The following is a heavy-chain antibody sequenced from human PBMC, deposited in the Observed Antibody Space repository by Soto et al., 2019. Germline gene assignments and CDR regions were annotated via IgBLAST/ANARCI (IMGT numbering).Heavy chain of an antibody. Sequence: EVQLVESGGGLVQPGGSLRLSCAASGFTFSSYWMHWVRQAPGKGLVWVSRINSDGSSTTYADSVKGRFAISRDNAKNTLYLQMNSLRAEDTAVYYCARPIDCSGWYDVFDIWGQGTTVTVS. CDR3: ARPIDCSGWYDVFDI. V-gene: IGHV3-74*01. CDR1: GFTFSSYW. J-gene: IGHJ3*02. CDR2: INSDGSST. D-gene: IGHD6-19*01.